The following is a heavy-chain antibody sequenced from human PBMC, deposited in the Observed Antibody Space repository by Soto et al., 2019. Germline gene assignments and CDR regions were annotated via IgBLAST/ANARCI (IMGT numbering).Heavy chain of an antibody. CDR1: GFTFSSYG. Sequence: ESGGGVVQPGRSLRLSCAASGFTFSSYGMHWVRQAPGKGLEWVAVIWYDGSNKYYADSVKGRFTISRDNSKNTLYLQMNSLRAEDTAVYYCARGEQQLVALDYWGQGTLVTVSS. D-gene: IGHD6-13*01. CDR3: ARGEQQLVALDY. V-gene: IGHV3-33*01. CDR2: IWYDGSNK. J-gene: IGHJ4*02.